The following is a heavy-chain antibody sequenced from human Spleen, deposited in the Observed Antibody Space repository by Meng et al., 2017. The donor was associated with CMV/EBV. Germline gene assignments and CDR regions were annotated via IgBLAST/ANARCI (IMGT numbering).Heavy chain of an antibody. CDR2: VSGSGGDT. V-gene: IGHV3-23*01. Sequence: GESLKISCAASGFTFSSYAMSWVRQAPGKGLECVSGVSGSGGDTYYADSVKGRFTISRENSKNTLYLQMNSLRAEDTALYYCAKIPGFVEMATITGWGQGTLVTVSS. J-gene: IGHJ4*02. CDR1: GFTFSSYA. D-gene: IGHD5-24*01. CDR3: AKIPGFVEMATITG.